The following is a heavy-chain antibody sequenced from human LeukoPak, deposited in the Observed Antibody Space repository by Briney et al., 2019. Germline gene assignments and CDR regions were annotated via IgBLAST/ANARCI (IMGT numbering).Heavy chain of an antibody. CDR2: ISGSGGST. CDR3: AKDGYSSAWYAGDY. CDR1: GFTFSSYE. Sequence: GGSLRLSCAASGFTFSSYEMSWVRQAPGKGLEWVSSISGSGGSTYYADSVKGRFTISRDNSKNTLYVQMNSLRAEDTAVYYCAKDGYSSAWYAGDYWGQGTLVTVSS. V-gene: IGHV3-23*01. D-gene: IGHD6-19*01. J-gene: IGHJ4*02.